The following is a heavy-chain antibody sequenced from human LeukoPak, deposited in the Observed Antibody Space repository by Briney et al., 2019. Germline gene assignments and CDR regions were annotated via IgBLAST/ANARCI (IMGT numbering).Heavy chain of an antibody. J-gene: IGHJ4*02. CDR1: GYTFTDYY. CDR3: ARGPPRGTAAGPDF. CDR2: INPNSGGT. D-gene: IGHD6-13*01. V-gene: IGHV1-2*02. Sequence: ASVKVSCKASGYTFTDYYMHWVRQAPGQGLEWMGWINPNSGGTNYAQKFQGRVTVTRDTSISTAFMDLGSLRSDDTAVFYCARGPPRGTAAGPDFWGQGTLVTVSS.